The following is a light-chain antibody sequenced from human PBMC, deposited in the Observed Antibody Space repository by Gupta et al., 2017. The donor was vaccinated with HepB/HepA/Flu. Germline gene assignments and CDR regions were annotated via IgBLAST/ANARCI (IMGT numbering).Light chain of an antibody. V-gene: IGKV1-5*03. Sequence: DIQMTQSPSTLSASVGDRVTITCRASQSISSWLAWYQQKPGKAPKLLIYKASTLESGVPSRFSGSGSGTEFTLTISSVQPDDFATYYCQQYDHYPLTFGGGTKVEIK. CDR3: QQYDHYPLT. J-gene: IGKJ4*01. CDR1: QSISSW. CDR2: KAS.